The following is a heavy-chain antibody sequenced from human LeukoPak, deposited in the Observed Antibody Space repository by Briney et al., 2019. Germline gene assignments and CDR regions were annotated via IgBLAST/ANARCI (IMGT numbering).Heavy chain of an antibody. D-gene: IGHD3-10*01. CDR2: IYYSGST. CDR3: ARDLYYGSGDDAFDI. CDR1: GGSISSSSYY. Sequence: SETLSLTCTVSGGSISSSSYYWGWLRQPPGKGLEWIGSIYYSGSTYYNPSLKSRVTISVDTSKNQFSLKLSSVTAADTAVYYCARDLYYGSGDDAFDIWGQGTMVTVSS. V-gene: IGHV4-39*07. J-gene: IGHJ3*02.